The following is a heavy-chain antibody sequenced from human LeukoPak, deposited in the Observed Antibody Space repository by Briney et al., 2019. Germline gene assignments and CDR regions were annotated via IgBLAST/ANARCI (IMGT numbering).Heavy chain of an antibody. J-gene: IGHJ4*02. CDR1: GGSISSSSYY. V-gene: IGHV4-39*01. CDR2: IYYSGST. D-gene: IGHD4-23*01. Sequence: SETLSLTCTVSGGSISSSSYYWGWIRQPPGEGLEWIGSIYYSGSTYYNPSLKSRVTISVDTSKNQFSLKLSSVTAADTAVYYCASSAMVVTPLSDHIDYWGQGTLVTVSS. CDR3: ASSAMVVTPLSDHIDY.